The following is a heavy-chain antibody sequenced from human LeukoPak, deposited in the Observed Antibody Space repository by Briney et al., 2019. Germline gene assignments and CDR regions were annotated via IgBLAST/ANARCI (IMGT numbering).Heavy chain of an antibody. J-gene: IGHJ4*02. CDR3: ARGTGY. Sequence: SQTLSLTCTVSGVSFSNDGYYWSWTRQHPGKGLEWIGCIHYSGTTYYNPSLKSRVTISIDTAKNQFSLKLTSVTVADTAVYYCARGTGYWGQGTLVTVS. CDR1: GVSFSNDGYY. CDR2: IHYSGTT. V-gene: IGHV4-31*03. D-gene: IGHD1-14*01.